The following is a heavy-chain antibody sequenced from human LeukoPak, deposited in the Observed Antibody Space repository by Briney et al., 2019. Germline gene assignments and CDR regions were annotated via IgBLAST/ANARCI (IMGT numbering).Heavy chain of an antibody. CDR2: INSDGSST. Sequence: SCKVSGYTLTELSMHWVRQAPGKGLVWVSRINSDGSSTSYADSVKGRFTISRDNAKNTLYLQMNSLRAEDTAVYYCARDRGSGRRNYYFDYWGQGTLVTVSS. CDR1: GYTLTELS. J-gene: IGHJ4*02. V-gene: IGHV3-74*01. D-gene: IGHD3-10*01. CDR3: ARDRGSGRRNYYFDY.